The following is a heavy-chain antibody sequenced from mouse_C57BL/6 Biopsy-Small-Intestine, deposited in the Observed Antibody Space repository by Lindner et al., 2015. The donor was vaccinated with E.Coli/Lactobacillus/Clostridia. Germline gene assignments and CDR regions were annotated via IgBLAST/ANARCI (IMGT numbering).Heavy chain of an antibody. Sequence: QESGPELVKPGASVKMSCKASGYSFTGYNMHWVEQSHGKSLEWIGYIDPYNGATSYNQKFKGKATLTVDKSSSTAYMQLNSLTSEDSAVYYCASYSNYWFAYWGQGTLVTVSA. CDR2: IDPYNGAT. J-gene: IGHJ3*01. V-gene: IGHV1S135*01. CDR3: ASYSNYWFAY. D-gene: IGHD2-5*01. CDR1: GYSFTGYN.